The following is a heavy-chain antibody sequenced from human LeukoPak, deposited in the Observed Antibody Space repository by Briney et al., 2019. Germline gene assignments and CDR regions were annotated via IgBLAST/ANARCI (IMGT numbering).Heavy chain of an antibody. Sequence: SETLSLTCTVSGGSISSGSYYWSWIRQAAGKGLECIGRIYTSGSTNYNPSLKSRVTISVDTSKNQFSLKLSSVTAADTAVYYCARDAGVTTVYGWFDPLGQGTLVTVSS. J-gene: IGHJ5*02. CDR3: ARDAGVTTVYGWFDP. D-gene: IGHD4-11*01. CDR1: GGSISSGSYY. V-gene: IGHV4-61*02. CDR2: IYTSGST.